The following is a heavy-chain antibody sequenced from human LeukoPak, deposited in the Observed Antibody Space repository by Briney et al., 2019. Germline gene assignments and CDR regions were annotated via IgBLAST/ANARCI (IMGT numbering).Heavy chain of an antibody. CDR2: ISAYNGNT. CDR1: GYTFTSYG. J-gene: IGHJ4*02. D-gene: IGHD6-6*01. V-gene: IGHV1-18*01. Sequence: ASVKLSCKASGYTFTSYGISWVRQAPGQGLEWMGWISAYNGNTNYAQKLQGRVTMTTDTSTSTAYMELRSLRSDDTAVYYCARDAGIAARRPYYFDYWGQGTLVTVSS. CDR3: ARDAGIAARRPYYFDY.